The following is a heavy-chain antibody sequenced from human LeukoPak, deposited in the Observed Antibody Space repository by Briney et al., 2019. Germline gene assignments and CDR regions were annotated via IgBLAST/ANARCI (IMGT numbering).Heavy chain of an antibody. J-gene: IGHJ4*02. CDR2: IYYSGST. CDR1: GGSISSSSYY. D-gene: IGHD3-10*01. CDR3: ARGAQYGSGSMFDY. V-gene: IGHV4-39*01. Sequence: SETLSLTCTVSGGSISSSSYYWGWIRQPPGKGLEWIGSIYYSGSTYYNPSLKSRVTISVGTSKNQFSLKLSSVTAADTAVYYCARGAQYGSGSMFDYWGQGTLVTVSS.